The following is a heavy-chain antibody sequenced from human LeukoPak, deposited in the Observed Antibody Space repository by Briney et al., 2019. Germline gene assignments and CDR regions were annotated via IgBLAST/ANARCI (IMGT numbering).Heavy chain of an antibody. CDR3: AKGRYFSITACFPIRGDDSFNF. D-gene: IGHD2-2*01. CDR2: INHSGST. CDR1: SGSISRFY. Sequence: SETLSLTCTVSSGSISRFYWSWIRQPPGKGLEWIGEINHSGSTNYNPSLKSRVTISVDTSKNQFSLKLSSVTAADTAVYYCAKGRYFSITACFPIRGDDSFNFGGKGKMVTFSS. V-gene: IGHV4-34*01. J-gene: IGHJ3*01.